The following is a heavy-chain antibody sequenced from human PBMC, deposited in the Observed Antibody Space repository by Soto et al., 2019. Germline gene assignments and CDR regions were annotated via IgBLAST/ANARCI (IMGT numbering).Heavy chain of an antibody. CDR2: IYPTNSET. V-gene: IGHV5-51*01. Sequence: PGAFLKISCKGSGYAFINFWIGGVRQMPGKGLEWMGIIYPTNSETRYSPSFQGQAAMSVDKSTATAYLQWSSLKASDTAIYYCARPGGSGTYYKFEYWGQGTPVTVSS. CDR3: ARPGGSGTYYKFEY. J-gene: IGHJ4*02. CDR1: GYAFINFW. D-gene: IGHD3-10*01.